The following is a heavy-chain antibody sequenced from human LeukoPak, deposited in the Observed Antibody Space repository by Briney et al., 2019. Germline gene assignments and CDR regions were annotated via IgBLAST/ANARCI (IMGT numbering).Heavy chain of an antibody. J-gene: IGHJ4*02. CDR3: ASYSSSWYYFDY. CDR2: ISYDGSNK. D-gene: IGHD6-13*01. V-gene: IGHV3-30-3*01. CDR1: GFTFSSYA. Sequence: GGSLRLSCAASGFTFSSYAMHWVRQAPGKGLEWVVVISYDGSNKYYADSVKGRFTISRDNSKNTLYLQLNSLRAEDTAVYYCASYSSSWYYFDYWGQGTLVTVSS.